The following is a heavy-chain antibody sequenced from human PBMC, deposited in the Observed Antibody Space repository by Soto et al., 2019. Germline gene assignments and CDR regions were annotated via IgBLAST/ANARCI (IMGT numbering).Heavy chain of an antibody. CDR3: AKDRSYQLLQIDY. Sequence: QVQMVESGGGVVQPGRSLRLSCAAYGFTFSSYGMHWVRQAPGKGLEWVAVISYDGSNKYYADSVKGRFTISRDNSKNTLYLQMNSLRSEDTAVYYCAKDRSYQLLQIDYWGQGTLVTVSS. J-gene: IGHJ4*02. CDR2: ISYDGSNK. D-gene: IGHD2-2*01. V-gene: IGHV3-30*18. CDR1: GFTFSSYG.